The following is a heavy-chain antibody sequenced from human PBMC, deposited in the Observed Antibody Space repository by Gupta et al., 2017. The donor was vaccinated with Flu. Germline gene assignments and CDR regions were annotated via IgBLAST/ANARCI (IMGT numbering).Heavy chain of an antibody. CDR2: ISWNSGSI. J-gene: IGHJ4*02. D-gene: IGHD2-2*01. CDR3: AKGFSQLPRSLPEY. CDR1: GFTFDDYA. V-gene: IGHV3-9*01. Sequence: EVQLVESGGGLVQPGRSLRLSCAASGFTFDDYAMHWVRQAPGKGLEWVSGISWNSGSIGYADSVKGRFTISRDNAKNSLYLQMNSLRAEDTALYYCAKGFSQLPRSLPEYWGQGTLVTVSS.